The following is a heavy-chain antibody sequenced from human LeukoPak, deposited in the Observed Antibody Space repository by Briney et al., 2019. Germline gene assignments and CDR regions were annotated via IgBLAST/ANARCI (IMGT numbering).Heavy chain of an antibody. CDR3: AKLRRPGGISDSFDY. CDR2: IIISGGRT. CDR1: GFTSNSYA. D-gene: IGHD4-23*01. J-gene: IGHJ4*01. Sequence: PGVSLRLSCAASGFTSNSYATSWVRHAPGEGVERGSPIIISGGRTYYADSLKGRFTISTDTSKNTLCLQMNSLRAEDTAVYYCAKLRRPGGISDSFDYWGQGTLVTVS. V-gene: IGHV3-23*01.